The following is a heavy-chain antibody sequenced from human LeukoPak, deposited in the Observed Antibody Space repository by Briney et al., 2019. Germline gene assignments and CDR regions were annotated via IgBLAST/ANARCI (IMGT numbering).Heavy chain of an antibody. J-gene: IGHJ4*02. CDR1: GDSISSGGYY. Sequence: PSETLSLTCTVSGDSISSGGYYWSWIRQHPGKGLEWIGYIYYSGSTYYNPSLKSRVTISVDTSKNQFSLKLSSVTAADTAVYYCARGLGSSGYYSPIDYWGQGTLVTVSS. CDR3: ARGLGSSGYYSPIDY. V-gene: IGHV4-31*03. D-gene: IGHD3-22*01. CDR2: IYYSGST.